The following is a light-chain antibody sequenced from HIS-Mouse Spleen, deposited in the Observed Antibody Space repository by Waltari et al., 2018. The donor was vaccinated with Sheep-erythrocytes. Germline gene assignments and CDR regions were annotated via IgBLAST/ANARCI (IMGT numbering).Light chain of an antibody. CDR3: CSYAGSYNHV. J-gene: IGLJ1*01. V-gene: IGLV2-11*01. CDR1: SSDVGGYNY. CDR2: DVS. Sequence: QSALTQPRSVSGSPGQSVTISCTGTSSDVGGYNYVSWYQQHPGKAPKLMIYDVSKGPSGVPDRFSGSKSGNTASLTISGPQAEDEADYYCCSYAGSYNHVFATGTKVTVL.